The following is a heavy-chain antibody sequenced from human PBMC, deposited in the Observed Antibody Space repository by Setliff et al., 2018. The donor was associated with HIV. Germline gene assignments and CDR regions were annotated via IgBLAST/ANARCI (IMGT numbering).Heavy chain of an antibody. CDR1: GGTFSGSA. D-gene: IGHD6-19*01. Sequence: ASVKVSCKASGGTFSGSAINWVRQAPGQGLEWMGGIIPVFGTAHYAQRFQGRVTITADHSTSTAYVEMRSLRIEDTAVYYCATELFIVVAGHTPTFDYWGQGTLVTVSS. CDR2: IIPVFGTA. J-gene: IGHJ4*02. CDR3: ATELFIVVAGHTPTFDY. V-gene: IGHV1-69*13.